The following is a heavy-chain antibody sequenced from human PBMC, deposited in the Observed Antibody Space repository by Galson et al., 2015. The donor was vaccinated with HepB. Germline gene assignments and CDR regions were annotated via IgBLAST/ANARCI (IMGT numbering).Heavy chain of an antibody. CDR2: IRAYNGNT. Sequence: SVKVSCKASGYTFTSYGISWLRQAPGQGLEWVGWIRAYNGNTNYAQTLQGRVTMTTDTSTSTAYMELNSLRSEDTAVYYCARLPYNYESSGYYGDFDYWGQGTLVTVSS. J-gene: IGHJ4*02. CDR1: GYTFTSYG. D-gene: IGHD3-22*01. V-gene: IGHV1-18*04. CDR3: ARLPYNYESSGYYGDFDY.